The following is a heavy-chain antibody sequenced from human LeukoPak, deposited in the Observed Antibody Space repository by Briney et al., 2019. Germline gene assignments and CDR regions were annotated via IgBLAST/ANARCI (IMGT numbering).Heavy chain of an antibody. CDR2: ISSSSSNI. D-gene: IGHD3-22*01. CDR1: GFTFSSYS. CDR3: ARESGYQDY. J-gene: IGHJ4*02. V-gene: IGHV3-48*02. Sequence: GGSLGLSCAASGFTFSSYSMNWVRQPPGKGLEWVSYISSSSSNIYYADSVKGRFTTSRDNAQNSLYLQMNSLRDEDTAVYYCARESGYQDYWGQGTLVTVSS.